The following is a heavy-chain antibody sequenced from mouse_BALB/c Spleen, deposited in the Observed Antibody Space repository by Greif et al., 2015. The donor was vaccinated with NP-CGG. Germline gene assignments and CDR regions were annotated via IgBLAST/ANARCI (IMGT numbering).Heavy chain of an antibody. CDR2: IDPANGNT. Sequence: VQLQQSGAELVKPGASVKLSCTASGFNIKDTYMHWVKQRPEQGLEWIGRIDPANGNTKYDPKFQGKATITADTSSNTAYLQLSSLTSEGTAVYYCANPYGSSYYAMDYWGQGTSVTVSS. D-gene: IGHD1-1*01. V-gene: IGHV14-3*02. CDR1: GFNIKDTY. J-gene: IGHJ4*01. CDR3: ANPYGSSYYAMDY.